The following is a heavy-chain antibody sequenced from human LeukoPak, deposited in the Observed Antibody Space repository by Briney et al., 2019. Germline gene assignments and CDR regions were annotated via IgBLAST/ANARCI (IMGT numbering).Heavy chain of an antibody. CDR2: ISSNGGST. Sequence: GGSLRLSCAASGFTFSSYAMHWVRQAPGKGLEYVSAISSNGGSTYYANSVKGRFTISRDNAKNSLYLQMNSLRAEDTAVYYCARDIKGMNGYWGQGTLVTVSS. CDR1: GFTFSSYA. V-gene: IGHV3-64*01. D-gene: IGHD6-13*01. J-gene: IGHJ4*02. CDR3: ARDIKGMNGY.